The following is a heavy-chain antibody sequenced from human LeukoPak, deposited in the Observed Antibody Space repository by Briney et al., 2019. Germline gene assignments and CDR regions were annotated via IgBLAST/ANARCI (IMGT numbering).Heavy chain of an antibody. J-gene: IGHJ4*02. V-gene: IGHV3-72*01. Sequence: WGSLRLSCAASGFTFCDLHMDWVRQAPGKGLVGIGRSKNKDYAYSTVYAASVKGRFTFSRDDPKSSLYLQMNSLTTEDTAVYYCTRIFYYGTRGYYPDFWGQGTLVTVSS. D-gene: IGHD3-22*01. CDR1: GFTFCDLH. CDR3: TRIFYYGTRGYYPDF. CDR2: SKNKDYAYST.